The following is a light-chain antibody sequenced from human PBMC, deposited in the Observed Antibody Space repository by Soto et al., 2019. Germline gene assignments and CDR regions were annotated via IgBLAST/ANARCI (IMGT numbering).Light chain of an antibody. CDR1: QSISRN. CDR3: QQRHSTPRT. Sequence: DIQLTQSPSSLSPSVGDRITLSCRASQSISRNVTWYQQMPGKAPSLLLYAARDLQSGVPGRFSGSESGTEFHLTISRLQPEDLATYCCQQRHSTPRTLGQGTTLEI. V-gene: IGKV1-39*01. J-gene: IGKJ2*02. CDR2: AAR.